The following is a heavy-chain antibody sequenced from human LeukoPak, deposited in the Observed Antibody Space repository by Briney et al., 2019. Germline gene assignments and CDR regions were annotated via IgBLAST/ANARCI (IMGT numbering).Heavy chain of an antibody. D-gene: IGHD3-16*02. V-gene: IGHV3-21*01. J-gene: IGHJ4*02. CDR1: GFTFSSYS. CDR2: ISSSSSYI. CDR3: ARDHESFFDY. Sequence: SGGSLRLSCAASGFTFSSYSMNWVRQAPGKGLEWVSSISSSSSYIYYADSVKGRFTISRDNAKNSLYLQMNSLRAEDTAVYYCARDHESFFDYWGQGTLVTVSS.